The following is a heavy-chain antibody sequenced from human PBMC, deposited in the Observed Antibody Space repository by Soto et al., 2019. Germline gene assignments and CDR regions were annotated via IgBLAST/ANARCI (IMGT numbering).Heavy chain of an antibody. J-gene: IGHJ3*01. CDR2: IYSGGST. CDR1: GFTFSSND. V-gene: IGHV3-53*01. CDR3: ATRPLLPGAP. D-gene: IGHD3-22*01. Sequence: EVQLVESGGGLIQPGGSLRLSCAASGFTFSSNDMNWVRQAPGKGLEWVSLIYSGGSTYYADSVKGRFTISRDNSKYTLYLQMSRLRAEDTTVYYCATRPLLPGAPWGQGTMVTVSS.